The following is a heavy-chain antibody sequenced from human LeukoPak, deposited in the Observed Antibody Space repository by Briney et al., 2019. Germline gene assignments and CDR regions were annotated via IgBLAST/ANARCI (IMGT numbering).Heavy chain of an antibody. V-gene: IGHV1-2*02. CDR3: ARGRLEQGDY. CDR2: INPSSGFT. J-gene: IGHJ4*02. Sequence: ASVKVSCKASGYTFTAYYLHWVRQAPGQGLEWMGLINPSSGFTNYAQTFQGRVTLTRDTSIGTVYMELYSLKSDGTALYYCARGRLEQGDYWGQGTLVTVSS. D-gene: IGHD1/OR15-1a*01. CDR1: GYTFTAYY.